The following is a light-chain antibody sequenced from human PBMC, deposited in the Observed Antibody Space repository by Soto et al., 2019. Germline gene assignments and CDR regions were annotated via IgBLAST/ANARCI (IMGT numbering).Light chain of an antibody. J-gene: IGKJ4*01. CDR2: GAS. V-gene: IGKV3-15*01. CDR1: QSVSSN. Sequence: IVMTQSAATLSVSPGERATLSCRASQSVSSNLAWYQQKPGQAPRLLIYGASTRATGIPARFSGSGSGTQSTLTISSLQSEDFAVYYCQQYNNWPPLTFGGGTKVDIK. CDR3: QQYNNWPPLT.